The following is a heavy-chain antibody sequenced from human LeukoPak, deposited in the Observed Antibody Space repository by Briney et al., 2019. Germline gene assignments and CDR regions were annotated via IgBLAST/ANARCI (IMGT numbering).Heavy chain of an antibody. Sequence: GASVKVSCKASGGTFSSYAISWVRQAPGQGLEWMGGIIPIFGTANYAQKFQGRVTITTDESTSTAYMELSSLRSEDTAVYYCASWYYDSSGYFPDYWGQGTLVTVSS. CDR2: IIPIFGTA. CDR3: ASWYYDSSGYFPDY. J-gene: IGHJ4*02. D-gene: IGHD3-22*01. V-gene: IGHV1-69*05. CDR1: GGTFSSYA.